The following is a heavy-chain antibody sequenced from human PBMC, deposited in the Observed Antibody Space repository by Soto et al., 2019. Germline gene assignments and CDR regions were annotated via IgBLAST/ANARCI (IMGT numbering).Heavy chain of an antibody. CDR2: IDPSDSYT. D-gene: IGHD3-16*01. CDR3: ARHGGVSGFNYGMDV. CDR1: GYSFTSYW. J-gene: IGHJ6*02. Sequence: GESLKISCKGSGYSFTSYWISWVRQMPGKGLEWMGRIDPSDSYTNYSPSFQGHVTISADKSISTAYLQWSSLKASDTAMYYCARHGGVSGFNYGMDVWGQGTTVTAP. V-gene: IGHV5-10-1*01.